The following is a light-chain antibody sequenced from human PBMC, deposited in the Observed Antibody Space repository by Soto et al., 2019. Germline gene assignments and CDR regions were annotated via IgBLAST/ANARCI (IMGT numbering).Light chain of an antibody. J-gene: IGLJ1*01. CDR3: AAWDDSLNGSYV. CDR2: SNN. V-gene: IGLV1-44*01. Sequence: QSVLTQPPSSSGTPGQRVTISCSGSSSNIGSNTVNWYQQLPGTAPKLLIYSNNQRPSGVPDRFSGTKSGTSASVANSGLQSEDEADYYCAAWDDSLNGSYVFGTGTTVTVL. CDR1: SSNIGSNT.